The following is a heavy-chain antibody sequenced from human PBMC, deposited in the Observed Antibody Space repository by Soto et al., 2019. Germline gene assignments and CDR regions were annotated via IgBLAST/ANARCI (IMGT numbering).Heavy chain of an antibody. V-gene: IGHV4-4*02. CDR2: IYHSGST. CDR1: GDSVTSSNW. D-gene: IGHD3-16*01. CDR3: AKEDARGNWFDP. Sequence: QVQLQESGPGLVQPSGTLSLTCAVSGDSVTSSNWWSWVRQPPGKGLEWTGEIYHSGSTNYNPSLKSRVAISVDKSKNHFSLKLTSVTAADTAVYYCAKEDARGNWFDPWGQGTLVTVSS. J-gene: IGHJ5*02.